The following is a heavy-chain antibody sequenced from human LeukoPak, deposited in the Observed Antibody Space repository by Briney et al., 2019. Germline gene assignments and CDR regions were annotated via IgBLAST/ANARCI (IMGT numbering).Heavy chain of an antibody. CDR2: IYYSGST. CDR1: GGSISSYY. V-gene: IGHV4-59*08. D-gene: IGHD1/OR15-1a*01. CDR3: ARTGTGWFDP. Sequence: SETLSLTCTVSGGSISSYYWSWIRQPPGKGLEWIGHIYYSGSTNYNPSLKSRVTISVDTSKNQFSLKLSSVTAADTAVYYCARTGTGWFDPWGQGTLVTVSS. J-gene: IGHJ5*02.